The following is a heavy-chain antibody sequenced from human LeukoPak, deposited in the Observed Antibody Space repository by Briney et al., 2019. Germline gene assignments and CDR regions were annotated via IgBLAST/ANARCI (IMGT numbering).Heavy chain of an antibody. J-gene: IGHJ5*02. D-gene: IGHD6-13*01. CDR1: GGSISSYY. Sequence: SETLSLTCTVSGGSISSYYWSWIRQPPGKGLEWIGYIYYSGRTNYNPSLKSRVTISVDTSKNQFSLKLSSVTAADTAVYYCARSSSSWETERLGPWGQGTLVTVSS. CDR3: ARSSSSWETERLGP. V-gene: IGHV4-59*01. CDR2: IYYSGRT.